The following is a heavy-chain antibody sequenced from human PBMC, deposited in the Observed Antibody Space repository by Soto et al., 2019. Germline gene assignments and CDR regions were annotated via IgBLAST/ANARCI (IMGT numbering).Heavy chain of an antibody. D-gene: IGHD2-15*01. CDR2: LYYSGNT. CDR3: ARVGGVAARTFDY. J-gene: IGHJ4*02. Sequence: SETLSLTCTVSGGSISPFYWSWVRQPPGKGLEWIGYLYYSGNTDYNPSLKSRVTISVDASKNQVSLRLTSVTAADTAVYYCARVGGVAARTFDYWGQGTVVTVSS. V-gene: IGHV4-59*01. CDR1: GGSISPFY.